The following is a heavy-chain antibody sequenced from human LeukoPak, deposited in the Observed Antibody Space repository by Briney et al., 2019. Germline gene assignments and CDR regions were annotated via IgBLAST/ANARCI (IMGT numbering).Heavy chain of an antibody. J-gene: IGHJ4*02. V-gene: IGHV4-34*01. CDR2: VSHTGIA. CDR1: GGSFSGYH. D-gene: IGHD3-22*01. CDR3: ARLSFLSFSYDSTGHAIFFFDY. Sequence: SETLSLTCAVYGGSFSGYHWSWIRQSPGKGLEWIGEVSHTGIASYNPSLKSRVAISVDASKNQFSLMMDSVTAADRAVYYCARLSFLSFSYDSTGHAIFFFDYWGRGTLVTVSS.